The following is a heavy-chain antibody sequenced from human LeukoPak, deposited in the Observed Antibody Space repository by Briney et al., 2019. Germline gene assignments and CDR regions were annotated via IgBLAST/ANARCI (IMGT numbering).Heavy chain of an antibody. J-gene: IGHJ4*02. V-gene: IGHV1-69*05. Sequence: SVKVSCKASGYTFTSYDINWVRQAPGQGLEWMGGIIPIFGTANYAQKFQGRVTITTDESTSTAYMELSSLRSEDTAVYYCATALPWELWSYFDYWGQGTLVTVSS. CDR1: GYTFTSYD. CDR2: IIPIFGTA. D-gene: IGHD1-26*01. CDR3: ATALPWELWSYFDY.